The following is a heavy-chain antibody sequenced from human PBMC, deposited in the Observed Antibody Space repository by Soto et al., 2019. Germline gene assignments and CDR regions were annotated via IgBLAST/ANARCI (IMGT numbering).Heavy chain of an antibody. V-gene: IGHV3-7*01. J-gene: IGHJ4*02. CDR3: ARVSDDFWSGYSGL. CDR1: GFTFSSYW. CDR2: IEQDGSEK. Sequence: EVQLVESGGGLVQPGGSLRLSCAASGFTFSSYWMSWVRQAPGKGLEWVANIEQDGSEKYYVDSVKGRFTISRDNAKNSLYLHMNSLRAEDTAVYYCARVSDDFWSGYSGLWGQGTLVTVSS. D-gene: IGHD3-3*01.